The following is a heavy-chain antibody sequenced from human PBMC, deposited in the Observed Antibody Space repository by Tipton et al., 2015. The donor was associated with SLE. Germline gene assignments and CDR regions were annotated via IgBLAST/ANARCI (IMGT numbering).Heavy chain of an antibody. CDR2: INPNNGGT. CDR3: AGGRSSSDYYYYMDV. V-gene: IGHV1-2*02. J-gene: IGHJ6*03. Sequence: QLVQSGAEVKKPGASVKVSCKASGYTFTGYYMHWVRQAPGQGLEWMGWINPNNGGTNYAQKFQGGVTMTRDTSISTAYMELSRLRPDDTAVYYCAGGRSSSDYYYYMDVWGKGTTVTNSS. CDR1: GYTFTGYY. D-gene: IGHD6-13*01.